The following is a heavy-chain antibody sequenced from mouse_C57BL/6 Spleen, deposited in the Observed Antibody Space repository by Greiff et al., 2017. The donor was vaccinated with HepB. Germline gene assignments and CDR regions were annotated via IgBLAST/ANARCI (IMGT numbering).Heavy chain of an antibody. J-gene: IGHJ3*01. CDR2: ISNGGGST. CDR1: GFTFSDYY. D-gene: IGHD2-5*01. V-gene: IGHV5-12*01. Sequence: EVKLVESGGGLVQPGGSLKLSCAASGFTFSDYYMYWVRQTPVKRLEWVAYISNGGGSTYYPDTVKGRFTISRDNAKNTLYLQMSRLKSEDTAMYYCARQDSNTWFAYWGQGTLVTVSA. CDR3: ARQDSNTWFAY.